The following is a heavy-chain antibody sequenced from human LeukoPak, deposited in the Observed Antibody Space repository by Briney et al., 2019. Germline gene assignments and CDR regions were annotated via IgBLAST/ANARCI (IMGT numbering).Heavy chain of an antibody. D-gene: IGHD6-6*01. CDR2: INPSGGST. Sequence: ASVKVSCKASGYTFTSYYMHWVRQAPGQGLEWMGIINPSGGSTSYAQKFQGRVTMTRDTSTSTVYMELSSLRSEDTAVYYCARDTWGLEYSSSSVDYWGQGTLVTVSS. CDR3: ARDTWGLEYSSSSVDY. CDR1: GYTFTSYY. J-gene: IGHJ4*02. V-gene: IGHV1-46*01.